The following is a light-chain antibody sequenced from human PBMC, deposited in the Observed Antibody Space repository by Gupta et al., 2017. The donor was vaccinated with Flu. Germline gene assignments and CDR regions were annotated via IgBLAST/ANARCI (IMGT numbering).Light chain of an antibody. CDR3: QSFDDSGPAWV. J-gene: IGLJ3*02. V-gene: IGLV6-57*01. CDR2: EDK. Sequence: GDIDDNYVQLFQLRPGSSPTTLVFEDKERLSGVPDRFSGSIDRSSNSASLTISNLQPEDEADYYCQSFDDSGPAWVFGGGTKLTVL. CDR1: GDIDDNY.